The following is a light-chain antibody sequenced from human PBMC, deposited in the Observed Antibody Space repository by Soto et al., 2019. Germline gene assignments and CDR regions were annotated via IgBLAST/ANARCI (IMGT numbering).Light chain of an antibody. V-gene: IGKV1-12*01. CDR1: QGISSW. CDR3: QQPNSFPFT. Sequence: DIQMTQSPSSVSASVGDRVTITCRASQGISSWLAWYQQKPGKAPKLLIYAASSLQSGVPSRFSGNRYGTAFTLTIISLHPQDFATYYCQQPNSFPFTFGPGTKVDIK. J-gene: IGKJ3*01. CDR2: AAS.